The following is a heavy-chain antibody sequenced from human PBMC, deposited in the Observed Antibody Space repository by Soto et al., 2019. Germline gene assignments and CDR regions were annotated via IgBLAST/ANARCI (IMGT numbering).Heavy chain of an antibody. CDR1: GYTFRNYG. V-gene: IGHV1-18*01. D-gene: IGHD3-3*01. J-gene: IGHJ4*02. CDR3: ARDLVSGSDFWRAYNGGYFDY. CDR2: ISPYNGNT. Sequence: ASVKVSCKASGYTFRNYGITWVRQAPEQGLEWMAWISPYNGNTNYAQDLQGRVTMATDTSTSTAYMELRSLTSEDTAMYYCARDLVSGSDFWRAYNGGYFDYWGQGTLVTVSS.